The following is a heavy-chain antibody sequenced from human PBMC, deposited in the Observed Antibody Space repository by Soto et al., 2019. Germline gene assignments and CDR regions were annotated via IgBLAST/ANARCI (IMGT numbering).Heavy chain of an antibody. CDR2: IYPDDSDT. J-gene: IGHJ4*02. CDR3: ARLLLQGNYYFDY. V-gene: IGHV5-51*01. Sequence: GESLKISCKGSGYSFTNYWIGWVRQMPGKGLEWMGIIYPDDSDTRYSPSFQGQVTISADKSLSTAYLQWSSLKASDTALYYCARLLLQGNYYFDYWGQGSLVTVSS. CDR1: GYSFTNYW. D-gene: IGHD3-22*01.